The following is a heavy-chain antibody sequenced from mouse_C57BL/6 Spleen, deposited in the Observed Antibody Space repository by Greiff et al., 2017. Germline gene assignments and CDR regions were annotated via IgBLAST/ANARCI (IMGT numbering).Heavy chain of an antibody. J-gene: IGHJ2*01. CDR1: GFTFSDYG. V-gene: IGHV5-17*01. Sequence: EVKLMESGGGLVKPGGSLKLSCAASGFTFSDYGLPWVRQAPGKGLEWVAYISSGSSTIYYADTVKGRFTISRDTAKNTLFLQMTSLRSADTAMDYCARSYYYGSSYFDYWGQGTTLTVSS. CDR2: ISSGSSTI. D-gene: IGHD1-1*01. CDR3: ARSYYYGSSYFDY.